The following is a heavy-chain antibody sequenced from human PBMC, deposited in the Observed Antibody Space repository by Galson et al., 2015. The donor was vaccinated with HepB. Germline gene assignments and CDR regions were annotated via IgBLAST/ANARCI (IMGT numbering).Heavy chain of an antibody. J-gene: IGHJ6*03. V-gene: IGHV4-30-4*08. CDR1: GGSMRSGGFY. D-gene: IGHD5-24*01. CDR2: IYHNGNT. Sequence: TLSLTCSVSGGSMRSGGFYWSWIRQHPGKGLEWLGYIYHNGNTYYNPSLKSRVTISVDTSKNQFSLKLNSVTAADTAVYYCARSPATYYSYYYYMDIWGKGTTVTVSS. CDR3: ARSPATYYSYYYYMDI.